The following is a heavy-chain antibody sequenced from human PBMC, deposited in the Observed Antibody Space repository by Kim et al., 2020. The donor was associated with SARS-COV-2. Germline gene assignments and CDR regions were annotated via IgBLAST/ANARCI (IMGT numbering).Heavy chain of an antibody. CDR3: SRGWDTAVVRAMVTSFDY. CDR2: INHSGST. J-gene: IGHJ4*01. V-gene: IGHV4-34*01. Sequence: SETLSLTCAVYGGSFSGYYWSWIRQPPGKGLEWIGEINHSGSTNYNPSLKSRVTISVDTSKNKFSLKLSSVTAADTAGDYCSRGWDTAVVRAMVTSFDY. CDR1: GGSFSGYY. D-gene: IGHD5-18*01.